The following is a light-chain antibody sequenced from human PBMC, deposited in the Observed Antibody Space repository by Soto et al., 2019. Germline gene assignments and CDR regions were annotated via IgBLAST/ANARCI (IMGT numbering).Light chain of an antibody. CDR1: SSDVGGYSY. J-gene: IGLJ1*01. V-gene: IGLV2-14*01. CDR3: ASYTTSSTYG. CDR2: DVS. Sequence: QSVLTQPASVSWSPGQSIAISCTGTSSDVGGYSYVSWYQQQPGKAPKLVISDVSNRPSGVSDRFSGSKSGNTASLTISGLQTEDEADYYCASYTTSSTYGFGTGTKVTVL.